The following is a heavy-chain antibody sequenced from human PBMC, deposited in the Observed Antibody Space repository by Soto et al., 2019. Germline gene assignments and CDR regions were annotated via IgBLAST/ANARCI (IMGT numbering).Heavy chain of an antibody. Sequence: ASVKVSCKXSGYTFTSYAMHWVRQAPGQRLEWMGWINAGNGNTKYSQKFQGRVTITRDTSASTAYMELSSLRSEDTAVYYCARVNGLRYFDWFTPPSEYWGQGTLVTVSS. CDR3: ARVNGLRYFDWFTPPSEY. J-gene: IGHJ4*02. CDR1: GYTFTSYA. D-gene: IGHD3-9*01. V-gene: IGHV1-3*01. CDR2: INAGNGNT.